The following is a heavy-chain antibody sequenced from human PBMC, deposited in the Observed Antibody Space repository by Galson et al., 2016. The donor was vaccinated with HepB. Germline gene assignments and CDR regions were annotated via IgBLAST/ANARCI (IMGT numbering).Heavy chain of an antibody. V-gene: IGHV4-31*03. CDR3: ARGSWTEGNGFDV. Sequence: QVQLQESGPGLVKPSQTLSLTCTVSGGSIISGYYWSWIRQHPGTGLEWIGYIYYSGSTHYNPPLKSRVSISVDTSKNQFSLKVSSVTAADTAVYFCARGSWTEGNGFDVWGQGTMVTVSS. CDR2: IYYSGST. CDR1: GGSIISGYY. J-gene: IGHJ3*01. D-gene: IGHD3/OR15-3a*01.